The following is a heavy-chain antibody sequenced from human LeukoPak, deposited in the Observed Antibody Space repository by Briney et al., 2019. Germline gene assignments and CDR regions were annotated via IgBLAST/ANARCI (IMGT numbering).Heavy chain of an antibody. Sequence: GGSLRLSCAASGFTFSSYAMHWVRQAPGKGLEWVAVISYDGSNKYYADSVKGRFTISRDNSKNTLYLQMNSLRAEDTAVYYCARGYQYSSSSPLDYWGQGTLVTVSS. CDR1: GFTFSSYA. J-gene: IGHJ4*02. V-gene: IGHV3-30-3*01. CDR2: ISYDGSNK. D-gene: IGHD6-6*01. CDR3: ARGYQYSSSSPLDY.